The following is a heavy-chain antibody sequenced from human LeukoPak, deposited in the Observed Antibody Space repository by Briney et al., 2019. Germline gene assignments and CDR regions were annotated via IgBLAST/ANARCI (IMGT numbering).Heavy chain of an antibody. J-gene: IGHJ1*01. D-gene: IGHD3-22*01. CDR1: GYTFTSYG. Sequence: ASAKVSCKASGYTFTSYGISWVRQAPGQGLEWMGWISAYNGNTNYAQKLQGRVTMTTDTSTSTAYMELRSLRSDDTAVYYCARGYYDSSGYYYGWYFQHWGQGTLVTVSS. V-gene: IGHV1-18*01. CDR2: ISAYNGNT. CDR3: ARGYYDSSGYYYGWYFQH.